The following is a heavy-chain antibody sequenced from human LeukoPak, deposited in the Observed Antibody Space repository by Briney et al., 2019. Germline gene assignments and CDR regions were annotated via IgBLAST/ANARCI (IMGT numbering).Heavy chain of an antibody. CDR2: IYHSGST. J-gene: IGHJ4*02. V-gene: IGHV4-59*08. Sequence: SETLSLTCTVSSGSITNYYWNWIRQPPGKGLEWIGSIYHSGSTYYNPSLKSRVTISVDTSKNQFSLKLSSVTAADTAVYYCARATAGTTLFEGIDYWGQGTLVTVSS. CDR1: SGSITNYY. D-gene: IGHD1-1*01. CDR3: ARATAGTTLFEGIDY.